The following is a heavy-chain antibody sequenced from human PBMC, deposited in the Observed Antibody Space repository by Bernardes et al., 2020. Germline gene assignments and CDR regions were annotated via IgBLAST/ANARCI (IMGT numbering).Heavy chain of an antibody. Sequence: ASVKVSCKASGYTFTSYDINWVRQATGQGLEWMGWMTPNSGNTGYAQKFQGRVTMTRNTSISTAYMELSSLRSEDTAVYYCAISAHYSSSWYEYFDYWGQGTMVNVYS. CDR2: MTPNSGNT. CDR1: GYTFTSYD. V-gene: IGHV1-8*01. D-gene: IGHD6-13*01. CDR3: AISAHYSSSWYEYFDY. J-gene: IGHJ4*02.